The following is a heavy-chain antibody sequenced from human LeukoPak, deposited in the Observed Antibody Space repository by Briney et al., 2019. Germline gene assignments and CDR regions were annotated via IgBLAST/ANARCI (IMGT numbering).Heavy chain of an antibody. Sequence: ASVKVSCKASGCTFSSYAISWVRQAPGQGLEWMGRIIPILGIANYAQKFQGSVTITADKSTSTAYMELSSLRSEDTAVYYCARDLGRWYDDAFDIWGQGTMVTVSS. CDR3: ARDLGRWYDDAFDI. CDR1: GCTFSSYA. CDR2: IIPILGIA. D-gene: IGHD6-13*01. V-gene: IGHV1-69*04. J-gene: IGHJ3*02.